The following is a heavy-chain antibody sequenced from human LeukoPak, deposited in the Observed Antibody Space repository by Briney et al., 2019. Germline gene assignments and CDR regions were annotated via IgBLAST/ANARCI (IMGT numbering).Heavy chain of an antibody. CDR1: GFSLTDNY. J-gene: IGHJ5*02. CDR2: IYRGVTT. V-gene: IGHV3-66*02. D-gene: IGHD1-26*01. CDR3: PRETRWGAPNDH. Sequence: AGGSLRLSCAASGFSLTDNYVTWVRRAPGKGLEWDSVIYRGVTTYYADSVKGRFSIPRAIPKNTVYLQMNSLRPEDTAIYYCPRETRWGAPNDHWGQGTLVSVSP.